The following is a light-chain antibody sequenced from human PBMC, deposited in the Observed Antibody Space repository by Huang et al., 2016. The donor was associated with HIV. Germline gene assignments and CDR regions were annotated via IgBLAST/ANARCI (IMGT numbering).Light chain of an antibody. CDR3: MQSLQTPRT. Sequence: DIVMTQSPLSLPVTPGEPASISCRSSQSLLHSNGYNYLDWYLQKPGQSPQLLMSLSANRASGVPDRCSGSGSVVDFTLKISRVEAADAGVYYCMQSLQTPRTFGQGTRLEIK. CDR1: QSLLHSNGYNY. J-gene: IGKJ5*01. CDR2: LSA. V-gene: IGKV2-28*01.